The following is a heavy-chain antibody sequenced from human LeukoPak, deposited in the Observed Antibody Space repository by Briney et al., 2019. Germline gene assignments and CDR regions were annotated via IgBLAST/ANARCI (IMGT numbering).Heavy chain of an antibody. CDR2: ISYSGSI. D-gene: IGHD6-19*01. CDR1: GASISSHY. J-gene: IGHJ5*02. V-gene: IGHV4-59*11. CDR3: ARDLWYSSGWLLWFDP. Sequence: SETLSLTCTVSGASISSHYWSWIRQPPGKGLEWIGYISYSGSINYNPSLRSRVTISVDTSKNQFSLKLSSVTAADTAVYYCARDLWYSSGWLLWFDPWGQGTLVTVSS.